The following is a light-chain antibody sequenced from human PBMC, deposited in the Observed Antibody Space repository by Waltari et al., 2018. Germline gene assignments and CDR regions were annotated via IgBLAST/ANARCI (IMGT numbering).Light chain of an antibody. CDR2: DAS. CDR3: QQYNSYWT. V-gene: IGKV1-5*01. J-gene: IGKJ1*01. Sequence: DIQMTQSPSTLSASVGDRVTITCRASQSISSWLAGYQQKPGKAPKLLIYDASSLESGFPSRFSGSGSGTEFTLTISSLQPDDFATYYCQQYNSYWTFGQGTKVEIK. CDR1: QSISSW.